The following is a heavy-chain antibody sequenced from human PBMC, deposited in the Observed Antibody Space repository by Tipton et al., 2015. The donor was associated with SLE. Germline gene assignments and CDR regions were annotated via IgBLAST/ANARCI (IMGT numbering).Heavy chain of an antibody. D-gene: IGHD6-6*01. CDR3: ARDGGIATRPAGEGWFDP. V-gene: IGHV1-46*01. Sequence: QLVQSGAEVKKPGASVKVSCKASGYTFTSYYIHWVRQAPGQGPEYMGTIDPETGGTGYAQNFQGRVTMTGDTSTSTVYMELSGLGFDDTAVYFCARDGGIATRPAGEGWFDPWGQGTLVTVSS. J-gene: IGHJ5*02. CDR2: IDPETGGT. CDR1: GYTFTSYY.